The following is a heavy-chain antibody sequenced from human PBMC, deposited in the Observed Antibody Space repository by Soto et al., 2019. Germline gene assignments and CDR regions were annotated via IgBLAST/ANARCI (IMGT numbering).Heavy chain of an antibody. Sequence: QVQLQESGPGLVKPSQTLSLSCTVSGVSINSGDYYWSWIRQHPGKGLEWIGYIYYSGSTFYNPSLKSRVSISLDTSKNQFSLNLNSVTAADTAVYSCARSRCSGGACSFFDYWGQGTLVTVSS. J-gene: IGHJ4*01. CDR3: ARSRCSGGACSFFDY. D-gene: IGHD2-21*02. CDR2: IYYSGST. CDR1: GVSINSGDYY. V-gene: IGHV4-31*03.